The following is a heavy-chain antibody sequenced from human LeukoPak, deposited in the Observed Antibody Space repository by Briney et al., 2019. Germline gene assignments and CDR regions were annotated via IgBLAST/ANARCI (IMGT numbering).Heavy chain of an antibody. D-gene: IGHD6-19*01. J-gene: IGHJ4*02. CDR3: AKDLTPLAGTALDY. CDR1: GFSFNTYG. Sequence: PGGSLRLSCTTSGFSFNTYGFHWVRQAPGKGLEWIAFIRYDGTTKYYADSVKGRFTISRDKSRNTLYLQMNSLRVDDTALYYCAKDLTPLAGTALDYWGQGTLVTVSS. V-gene: IGHV3-30*02. CDR2: IRYDGTTK.